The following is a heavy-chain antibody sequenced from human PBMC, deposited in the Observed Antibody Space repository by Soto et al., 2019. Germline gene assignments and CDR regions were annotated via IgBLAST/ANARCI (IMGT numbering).Heavy chain of an antibody. D-gene: IGHD2-15*01. CDR2: INYSGNT. CDR3: ARVFSNPIVVAFWFYS. V-gene: IGHV4-31*03. CDR1: GGAISDDGYY. J-gene: IGHJ5*01. Sequence: SETLSLTCTVSGGAISDDGYYWSWIRQHPGKGLEWFGNINYSGNTYYNPSLKSRVTISVDTSKNQFSLKLTSVTAADTAIYYCARVFSNPIVVAFWFYSWGQGTPVTVSS.